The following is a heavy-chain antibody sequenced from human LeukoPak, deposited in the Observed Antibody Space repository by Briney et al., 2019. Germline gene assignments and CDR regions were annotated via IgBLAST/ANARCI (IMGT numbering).Heavy chain of an antibody. CDR1: GFTVSSNY. V-gene: IGHV3-53*01. CDR3: ARETGDSSSPLPRNYYIDV. D-gene: IGHD6-6*01. J-gene: IGHJ6*03. CDR2: IYGGGST. Sequence: PGGALSLSCAASGFTVSSNYMSWVRQAPGKGLEWVSVIYGGGSTYYADSVKGRFTISRDNSKNTLYLQMNSLSAEDTAVYYCARETGDSSSPLPRNYYIDVSGKGTTVTVSS.